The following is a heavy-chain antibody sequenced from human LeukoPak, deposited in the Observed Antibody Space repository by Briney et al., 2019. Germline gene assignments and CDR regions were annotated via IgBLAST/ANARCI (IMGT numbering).Heavy chain of an antibody. CDR1: GGSISSYY. V-gene: IGHV4-59*08. D-gene: IGHD3-9*01. Sequence: PSETLSLTCTVSGGSISSYYWSWIRQPPGKGLEWIGYIYYSGSTNYNPSLKSRVSISVDRSKSQFSLRLSSVTAADTAVYYCARHEFESLNLDYWGQGILVTVSS. CDR2: IYYSGST. CDR3: ARHEFESLNLDY. J-gene: IGHJ4*02.